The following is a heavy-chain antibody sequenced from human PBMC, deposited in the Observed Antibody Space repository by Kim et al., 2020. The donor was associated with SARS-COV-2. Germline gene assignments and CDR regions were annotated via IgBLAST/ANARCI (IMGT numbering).Heavy chain of an antibody. V-gene: IGHV5-51*01. D-gene: IGHD2-2*01. Sequence: GESLKISCKGSGYSFTSYWIGWVRQMPGKGLEWMGIIYPGDSDTRYSPSFQGQVTISADKSISTAYLQWSSLKASDTAMYYCARPVGYCSSTSYQGYYFDYWGQGTLVTVSS. CDR2: IYPGDSDT. CDR3: ARPVGYCSSTSYQGYYFDY. CDR1: GYSFTSYW. J-gene: IGHJ4*02.